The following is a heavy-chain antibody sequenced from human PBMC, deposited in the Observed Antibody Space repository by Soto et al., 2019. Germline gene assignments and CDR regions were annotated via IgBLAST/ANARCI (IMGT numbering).Heavy chain of an antibody. CDR2: IYPGDSNP. CDR1: GYSFSGYW. Sequence: PGESLKISCKASGYSFSGYWIGWVRQMPGKGLEWMGIIYPGDSNPRYSPSFQGQVTISVDKSISTAYLQWSSLKASDTAMYYCARLWSSSGVANWFDPWGQGTLVTVSS. CDR3: ARLWSSSGVANWFDP. J-gene: IGHJ5*02. V-gene: IGHV5-51*01. D-gene: IGHD6-19*01.